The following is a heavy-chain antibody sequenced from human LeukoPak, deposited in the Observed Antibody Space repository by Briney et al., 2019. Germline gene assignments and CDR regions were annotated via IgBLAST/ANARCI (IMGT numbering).Heavy chain of an antibody. CDR3: ARVREPIDY. D-gene: IGHD1-26*01. J-gene: IGHJ4*02. CDR2: IYYSGST. Sequence: SETLSLTCTVSGGSISSSSYYWGWIRQPPGKGLEWIGSIYYSGSTYYNPSLKSRVTISVDTSKNQFSLKLSSVTAADTAVYYCARVREPIDYWGQGTLVTVSS. CDR1: GGSISSSSYY. V-gene: IGHV4-39*07.